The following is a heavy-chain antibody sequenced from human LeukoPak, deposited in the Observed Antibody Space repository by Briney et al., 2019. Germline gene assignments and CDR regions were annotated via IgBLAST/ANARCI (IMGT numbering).Heavy chain of an antibody. J-gene: IGHJ4*02. Sequence: GGSLRLSCAASGFAFSNYAMSWVRQAPGKGLEWVSSISGSGGATYYADSVKGRFTISRDISENTLYLQVNSLRAEDTAEYYCAKGINYYDSGSYFDYWGQGTLVTVSS. CDR3: AKGINYYDSGSYFDY. CDR2: ISGSGGAT. V-gene: IGHV3-23*01. D-gene: IGHD3-10*01. CDR1: GFAFSNYA.